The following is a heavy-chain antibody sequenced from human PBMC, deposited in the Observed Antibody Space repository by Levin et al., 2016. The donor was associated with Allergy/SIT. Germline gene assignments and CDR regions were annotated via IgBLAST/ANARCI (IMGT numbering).Heavy chain of an antibody. D-gene: IGHD6-25*01. Sequence: ETLSLTCAASGFTLSNAWMTWVRQAPGKGLEWVGRIKSEVDGGTTDYAAPVEGRFTISRDESKNTLFLQMNSLKIEDTAVYYCLRSADTPDDHWGQGTLVTVSS. CDR3: LRSADTPDDH. CDR1: GFTLSNAW. J-gene: IGHJ4*02. CDR2: IKSEVDGGTT. V-gene: IGHV3-15*01.